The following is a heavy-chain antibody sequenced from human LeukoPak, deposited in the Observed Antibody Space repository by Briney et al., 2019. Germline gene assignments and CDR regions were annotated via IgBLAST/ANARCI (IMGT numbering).Heavy chain of an antibody. Sequence: PETLSLTCTVSGASISSYYWSWIRQPPGKGLEWIGDIYYSGSIKYNPSLKSRVTMSVDTSKNQFSLKLSSVTAADTAIYYCARENPSGYYNRPIDYWGQGTLVTVSS. CDR3: ARENPSGYYNRPIDY. J-gene: IGHJ4*02. D-gene: IGHD3-22*01. CDR2: IYYSGSI. CDR1: GASISSYY. V-gene: IGHV4-59*01.